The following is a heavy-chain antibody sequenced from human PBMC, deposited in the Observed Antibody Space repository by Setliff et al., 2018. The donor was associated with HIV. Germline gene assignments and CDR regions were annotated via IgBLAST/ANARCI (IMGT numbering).Heavy chain of an antibody. V-gene: IGHV3-66*02. J-gene: IGHJ4*02. CDR3: ARELYREWDY. CDR1: GFACSSHQ. CDR2: IYGGGTT. Sequence: GGSLRLSCAASGFACSSHQMSWVRQAPGKGLEWVSVIYGGGTTHYADSVKGRFTISRDNSKNTVYLQMNSLRVEDTAVYYCARELYREWDYWGQGTLVTVSS. D-gene: IGHD3-10*01.